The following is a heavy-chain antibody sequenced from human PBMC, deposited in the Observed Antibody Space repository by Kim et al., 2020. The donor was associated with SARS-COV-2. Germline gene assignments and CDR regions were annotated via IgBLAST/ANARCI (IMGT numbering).Heavy chain of an antibody. V-gene: IGHV3-7*03. CDR1: GFIFSNYW. CDR2: IKPGGSEK. Sequence: GGSLRLSCAASGFIFSNYWMMWVRQAPGKGLECVANIKPGGSEKYYVDSVKGRFAISRDNAQNSLYLQMNSLRAEDTAVYYCARGFGGGPASWGPGTLVT. D-gene: IGHD2-2*01. J-gene: IGHJ5*02. CDR3: ARGFGGGPAS.